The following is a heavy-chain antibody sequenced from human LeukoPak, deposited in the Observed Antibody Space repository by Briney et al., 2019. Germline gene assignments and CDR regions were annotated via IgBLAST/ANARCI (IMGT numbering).Heavy chain of an antibody. CDR1: GFTFSSYW. D-gene: IGHD3-22*01. V-gene: IGHV4-39*01. CDR2: IYYSGST. J-gene: IGHJ5*02. CDR3: ARHFYYYDSSGLSQGFDP. Sequence: GSLRLSCAASGFTFSSYWMSWVRQAPGKGLEWIGSIYYSGSTYYNPSLKSRVTISVDTSKNQFSLKLSSVTAADRAVYYCARHFYYYDSSGLSQGFDPWGQGTLVTVSS.